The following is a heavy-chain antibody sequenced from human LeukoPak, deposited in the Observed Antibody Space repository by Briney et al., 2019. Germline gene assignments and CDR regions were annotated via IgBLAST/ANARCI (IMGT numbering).Heavy chain of an antibody. D-gene: IGHD6-19*01. CDR3: ASAAVAGRFDP. CDR2: IYYSGST. Sequence: SETLSLTCTVSGGSISSYYWSWIRQPPGKGLEWIGYIYYSGSTNYNPSLKSRVTISVDTSKNQFSLKLSSVTAADTAVYYCASAAVAGRFDPWGQGTLVTVSS. CDR1: GGSISSYY. V-gene: IGHV4-59*01. J-gene: IGHJ5*02.